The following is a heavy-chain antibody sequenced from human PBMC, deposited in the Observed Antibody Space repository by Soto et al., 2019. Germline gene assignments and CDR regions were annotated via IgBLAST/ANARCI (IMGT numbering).Heavy chain of an antibody. J-gene: IGHJ6*02. CDR1: GYTFTAHA. CDR3: ARGKGMEENYYYYGLDI. Sequence: ASVTGCCRASGYTFTAHAMHWVRQAPGQSLEWMGWINGGTGQTKHSQRFQGRVNITRDTSASTAYMELSSLRSEDTAVYYCARGKGMEENYYYYGLDIWGQGTTVTVSS. V-gene: IGHV1-3*01. CDR2: INGGTGQT. D-gene: IGHD1-1*01.